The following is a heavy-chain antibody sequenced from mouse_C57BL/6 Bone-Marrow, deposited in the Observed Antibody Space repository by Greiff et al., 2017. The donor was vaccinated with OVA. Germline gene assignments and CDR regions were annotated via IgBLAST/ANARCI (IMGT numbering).Heavy chain of an antibody. CDR1: GYTFTSYW. V-gene: IGHV1-59*01. CDR3: ARRDDYGY. Sequence: QVQLQQPGAELVRPGTSVKLSCKASGYTFTSYWMHWVKQRPGQGLEWIGVIDPSDSYTNYNQKFKGKATLTVDTSSSTAYMRLSSLTSEDAAVYYCARRDDYGYWGQGTTLTVSS. CDR2: IDPSDSYT. D-gene: IGHD2-4*01. J-gene: IGHJ2*01.